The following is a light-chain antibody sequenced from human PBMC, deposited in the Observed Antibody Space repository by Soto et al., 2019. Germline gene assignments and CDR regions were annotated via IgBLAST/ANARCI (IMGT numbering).Light chain of an antibody. CDR3: AAWDDSLSGRNV. Sequence: QSVLTQPPSASGTPGQRVTISCSGSSSNIGSNYVYWYQQLPGTAPKLLIYSNNQRPSGVPDRFSGSKSSTSASLAISGLRSEDEADYYCAAWDDSLSGRNVFGTGTKLTVL. J-gene: IGLJ1*01. V-gene: IGLV1-47*02. CDR2: SNN. CDR1: SSNIGSNY.